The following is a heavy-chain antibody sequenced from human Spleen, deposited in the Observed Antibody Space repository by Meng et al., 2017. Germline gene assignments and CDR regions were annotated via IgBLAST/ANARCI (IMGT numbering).Heavy chain of an antibody. CDR3: ARDFGGWYDV. CDR1: GFTLSSHW. Sequence: EVQLVESGGDLVQPGGSLRLSCAATGFTLSSHWIHWVRQVPGEGLQWVSRMNRDGSITNYAVSVRGRFTISRDDAKNTVYLQMNSLRVEDTAVYYCARDFGGWYDVWGQGTLVTVSS. J-gene: IGHJ5*02. CDR2: MNRDGSIT. V-gene: IGHV3-74*01. D-gene: IGHD3-3*01.